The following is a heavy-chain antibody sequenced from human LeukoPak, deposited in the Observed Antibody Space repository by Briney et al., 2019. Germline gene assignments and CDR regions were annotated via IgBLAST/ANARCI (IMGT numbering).Heavy chain of an antibody. CDR3: ARCAYSSSWLIDY. J-gene: IGHJ4*02. CDR1: GFTFSSYA. CDR2: ISYDGSNK. D-gene: IGHD6-13*01. Sequence: PGGSLRLSCAASGFTFSSYAMHWVRQAPGKGLEWVAVISYDGSNKYYADSVKGRFTISRDNSKNTLYLRMNSLRAEDTAVYYCARCAYSSSWLIDYWGQGTLVTVSS. V-gene: IGHV3-30*01.